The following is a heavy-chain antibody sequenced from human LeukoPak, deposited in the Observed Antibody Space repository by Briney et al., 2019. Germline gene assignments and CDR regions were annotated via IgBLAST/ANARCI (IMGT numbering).Heavy chain of an antibody. CDR3: ARDLSSNYGPYFDY. D-gene: IGHD4-11*01. V-gene: IGHV3-21*01. Sequence: GGSLRLPCAASGFTFSSYSMNWVRQAPGKGLEWVSSISSSSSYIYYADSVKGRFTISRDNAKNSLCLQMNSLRAEDTAVYYCARDLSSNYGPYFDYWGQGTLVTVSS. CDR2: ISSSSSYI. CDR1: GFTFSSYS. J-gene: IGHJ4*02.